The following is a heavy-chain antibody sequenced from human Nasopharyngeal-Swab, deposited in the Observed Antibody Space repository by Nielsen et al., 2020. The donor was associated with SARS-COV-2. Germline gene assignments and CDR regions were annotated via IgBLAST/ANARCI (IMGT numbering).Heavy chain of an antibody. CDR2: ISGSGGST. J-gene: IGHJ4*02. V-gene: IGHV3-23*01. Sequence: WIRQPPGKGLEWVSAISGSGGSTYYADPVKGRFTISRDNSKNTLYLQMNSLRAEDTAVYYCAKEPFYDFWSGYYWDYWGQGTLVTVSS. D-gene: IGHD3-3*01. CDR3: AKEPFYDFWSGYYWDY.